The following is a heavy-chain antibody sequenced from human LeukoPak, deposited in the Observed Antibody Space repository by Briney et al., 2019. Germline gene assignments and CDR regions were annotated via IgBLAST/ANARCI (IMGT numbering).Heavy chain of an antibody. D-gene: IGHD4-23*01. V-gene: IGHV1-69*13. CDR3: ARGDYGGNSGWFDP. J-gene: IGHJ5*02. CDR2: IIPIFGTA. CDR1: GYTFTSYG. Sequence: SVKVSCKASGYTFTSYGITWVRQAPGQGLEWMGGIIPIFGTANYAQKFQGRVTITADESTSTAYMELSSLRSEDTAVYYCARGDYGGNSGWFDPWGQGTLVTVSS.